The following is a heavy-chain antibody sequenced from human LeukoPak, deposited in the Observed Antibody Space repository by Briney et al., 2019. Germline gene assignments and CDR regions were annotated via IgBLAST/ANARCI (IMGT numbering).Heavy chain of an antibody. V-gene: IGHV1-8*01. D-gene: IGHD3-10*01. J-gene: IGHJ6*02. CDR3: ARSAWFGEESYYYYGMDV. CDR1: GYTFTSYD. CDR2: MNPNSGNT. Sequence: EASVKVSCKASGYTFTSYDINWVRQATGQGLEWMGWMNPNSGNTGYAQKFQGRVTMTRNTSISTAYMELSSLRSEDTAVYYCARSAWFGEESYYYYGMDVWGQGTTVTVSS.